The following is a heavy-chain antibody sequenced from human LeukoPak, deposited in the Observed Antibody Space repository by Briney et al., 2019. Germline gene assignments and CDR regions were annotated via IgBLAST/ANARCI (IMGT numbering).Heavy chain of an antibody. D-gene: IGHD6-19*01. V-gene: IGHV4-4*07. CDR3: ARAASYSSGWFLYFDY. J-gene: IGHJ4*02. Sequence: SETLSLTCTVSGGSISSYYWSWIRQPAGKGLEWIGRIYTSGSTNYNPSLKSRVTMSVDTSKNQFSLKLSSVTAADTAVYYCARAASYSSGWFLYFDYWGQETLVTVPS. CDR1: GGSISSYY. CDR2: IYTSGST.